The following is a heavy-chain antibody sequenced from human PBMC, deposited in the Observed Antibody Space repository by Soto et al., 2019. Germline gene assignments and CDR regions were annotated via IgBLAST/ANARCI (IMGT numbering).Heavy chain of an antibody. J-gene: IGHJ4*02. CDR3: ARSPRSSPYFDY. V-gene: IGHV5-51*01. Sequence: PGASLKISCQSSGYTFSNFWIGWVRQLPGKGLEWMGIIYPGDHETRYSPSFHGKVTISADRSINTAYLQWYSLEASDTAFYFCARSPRSSPYFDYWGQGALVTVSS. CDR1: GYTFSNFW. D-gene: IGHD6-13*01. CDR2: IYPGDHET.